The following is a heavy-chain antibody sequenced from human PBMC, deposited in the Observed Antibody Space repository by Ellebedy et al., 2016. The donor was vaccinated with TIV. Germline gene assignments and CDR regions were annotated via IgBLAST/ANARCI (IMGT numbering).Heavy chain of an antibody. J-gene: IGHJ4*02. Sequence: SVKVSXXTSGGTFSSYAISWVRQAPGQGLEWMGGTNPIFDTANYAHKFQGRVTITADESTSTAYMELTSLRSDDTAVYFCARAQGDGYFPLDYWGQGTLVTVSS. CDR2: TNPIFDTA. V-gene: IGHV1-69*13. D-gene: IGHD5-24*01. CDR1: GGTFSSYA. CDR3: ARAQGDGYFPLDY.